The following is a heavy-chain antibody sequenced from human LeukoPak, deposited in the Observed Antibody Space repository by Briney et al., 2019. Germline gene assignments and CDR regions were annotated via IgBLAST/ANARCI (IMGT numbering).Heavy chain of an antibody. D-gene: IGHD4-23*01. CDR1: GFTFSNAW. V-gene: IGHV3-15*01. CDR2: IKSKTDGGTS. J-gene: IGHJ4*02. Sequence: GGSLRLSCAASGFTFSNAWMTWVRQAPGKGLEWVGRIKSKTDGGTSDYAAPVKGRFTISRDDSKNTLYLQMNSLKTEDTAVYYCATYGGNSGCFDYWGQGTLVTVSS. CDR3: ATYGGNSGCFDY.